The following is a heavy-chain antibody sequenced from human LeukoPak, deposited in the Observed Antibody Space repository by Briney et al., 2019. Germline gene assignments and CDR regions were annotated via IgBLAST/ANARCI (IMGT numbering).Heavy chain of an antibody. CDR1: GFTFSSYS. CDR3: ARVGYSSLDY. D-gene: IGHD6-19*01. J-gene: IGHJ4*02. V-gene: IGHV3-21*01. Sequence: PGGSLRLSCAASGFTFSSYSMNWVRQAPGKGLEWVSSISSSSSYIYYADSVKGRSAISRDNAKNSLYLQMNSLRAEDTAVYYCARVGYSSLDYWGQGTLVTVSS. CDR2: ISSSSSYI.